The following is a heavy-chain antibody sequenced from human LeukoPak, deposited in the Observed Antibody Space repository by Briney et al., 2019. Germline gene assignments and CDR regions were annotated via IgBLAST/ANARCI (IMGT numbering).Heavy chain of an antibody. CDR1: EFTFSNHW. D-gene: IGHD3-16*02. Sequence: GGSLRLSCAASEFTFSNHWMHWVRQAPGKGLEWVSSISSSSSYIYYADSVKGRFTISRDNAKNSLYLQMNSLRAEDTAVYYCARDGYDYVWGSYRYPSDYWGQGTLVTVSS. J-gene: IGHJ4*02. CDR3: ARDGYDYVWGSYRYPSDY. V-gene: IGHV3-21*04. CDR2: ISSSSSYI.